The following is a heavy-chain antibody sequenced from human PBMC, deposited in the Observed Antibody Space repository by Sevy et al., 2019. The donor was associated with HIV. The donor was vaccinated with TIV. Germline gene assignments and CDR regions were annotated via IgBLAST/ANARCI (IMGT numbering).Heavy chain of an antibody. CDR2: MGEDGREK. CDR3: VRVTFPHAFDL. CDR1: GFNFNKYW. J-gene: IGHJ3*01. Sequence: GGSLRLSCEASGFNFNKYWMSWVRQAPGKGLEWVANMGEDGREKYCVDSVNGRFTISRDNAQNSLFLQMHSLRVGDTAVYFCVRVTFPHAFDLWGLGTMVTVS. V-gene: IGHV3-7*01.